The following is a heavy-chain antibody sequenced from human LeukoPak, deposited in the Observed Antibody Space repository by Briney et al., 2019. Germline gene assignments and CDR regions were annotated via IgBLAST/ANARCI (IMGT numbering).Heavy chain of an antibody. V-gene: IGHV4-61*08. Sequence: PSETLSLTCTVSGGSISSGGYWWSWIRQYPGKGLEWIGYIYYSGTTYYNPSLKSRVTVSVDTSKNHFSLKVSSVTAADTAIYYCARGDFSLRGVVDDIDPWGQGTLVTVSS. CDR1: GGSISSGGYW. CDR3: ARGDFSLRGVVDDIDP. CDR2: IYYSGTT. D-gene: IGHD3-16*02. J-gene: IGHJ5*02.